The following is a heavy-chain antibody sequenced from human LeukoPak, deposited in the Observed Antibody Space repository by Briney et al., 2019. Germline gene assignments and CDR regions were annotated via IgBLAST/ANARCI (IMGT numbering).Heavy chain of an antibody. V-gene: IGHV1-46*01. CDR3: ARAPGGLGYYFDY. D-gene: IGHD6-19*01. Sequence: ASVKVSCKASGYTFTSYYIHWVRQASGQGLEWMGIINPSGGSTTYAQKFQDRVTMTRDTSRSTVYMEVSSLRSEDTAVVYCARAPGGLGYYFDYWGQGTLVTVSS. CDR1: GYTFTSYY. CDR2: INPSGGST. J-gene: IGHJ4*02.